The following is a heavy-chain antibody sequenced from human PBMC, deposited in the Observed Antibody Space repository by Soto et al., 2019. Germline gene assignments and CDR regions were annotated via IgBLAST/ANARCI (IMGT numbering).Heavy chain of an antibody. V-gene: IGHV5-10-1*01. CDR2: IDPSDSYT. Sequence: GESLKISCKGSGYSFTSYWISWVRQMPGKGLEWMGRIDPSDSYTNYSPSFQGHVTISADKSISTAYLQWSSLRASDTAMYYCARGGVSTRTFDYWGQGTPVTVSS. D-gene: IGHD3-3*01. CDR1: GYSFTSYW. J-gene: IGHJ4*02. CDR3: ARGGVSTRTFDY.